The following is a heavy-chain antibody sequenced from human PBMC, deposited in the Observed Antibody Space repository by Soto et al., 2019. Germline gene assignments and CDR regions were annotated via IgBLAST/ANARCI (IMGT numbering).Heavy chain of an antibody. J-gene: IGHJ4*02. V-gene: IGHV4-31*03. Sequence: QVQLQESGPGLVKPSQTLSLTCSVSGGSMSSGAYYWNWIRQHPGKGLEWIAYIYHTGNTYYNPSLRRRTTISVDTSENQFSLKLTSVTDADTAVYFCASSYSGYLDNWGQGTLVTVSS. CDR2: IYHTGNT. D-gene: IGHD3-22*01. CDR3: ASSYSGYLDN. CDR1: GGSMSSGAYY.